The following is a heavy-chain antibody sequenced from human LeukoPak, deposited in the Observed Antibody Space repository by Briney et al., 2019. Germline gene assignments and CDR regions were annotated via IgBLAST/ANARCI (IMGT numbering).Heavy chain of an antibody. J-gene: IGHJ4*02. CDR1: GFSFSYYS. Sequence: GGSLRLSCAASGFSFSYYSMHWVRQAPGKGLEWVSSITSGSNYMYYADSVKGRFTISRDNAKNSLYLQMNSLRAEDTAVYYCARDPNRMATIGWDYWGQGTLVTVSS. CDR2: ITSGSNYM. V-gene: IGHV3-21*01. D-gene: IGHD5-24*01. CDR3: ARDPNRMATIGWDY.